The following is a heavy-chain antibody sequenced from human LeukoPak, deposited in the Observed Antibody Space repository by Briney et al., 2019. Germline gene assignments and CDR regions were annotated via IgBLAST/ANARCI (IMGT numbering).Heavy chain of an antibody. CDR3: ASTGNSYIDY. CDR2: IYSGGST. V-gene: IGHV3-53*01. D-gene: IGHD4-23*01. J-gene: IGHJ4*02. CDR1: GFTVSSNY. Sequence: PGGSLRLSCAASGFTVSSNYMSWVCQAPGKGLEWVSIIYSGGSTYYADSVKGRFTISRDNSKNTLYLQMNSLRAEDTAVYYCASTGNSYIDYWGQGTLVTVSS.